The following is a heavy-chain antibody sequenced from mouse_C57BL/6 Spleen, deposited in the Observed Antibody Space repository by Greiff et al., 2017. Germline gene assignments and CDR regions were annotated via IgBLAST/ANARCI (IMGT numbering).Heavy chain of an antibody. CDR3: ASGAMDY. Sequence: EVKVVESGGDLVKPGGSLKLSCAASGFTFSSYGMSWVRQTPDKRLEWVATISSSGSYTYYPDSVKGRFTISRDNAKNPLYLQMSSLKSEDTAMYYCASGAMDYWGQGTSVTVSS. CDR2: ISSSGSYT. J-gene: IGHJ4*01. CDR1: GFTFSSYG. V-gene: IGHV5-6*01.